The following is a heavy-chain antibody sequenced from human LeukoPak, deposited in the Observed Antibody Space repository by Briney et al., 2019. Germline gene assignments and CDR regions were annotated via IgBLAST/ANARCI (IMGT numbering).Heavy chain of an antibody. V-gene: IGHV1-8*02. J-gene: IGHJ4*02. CDR2: MNPNSGNT. CDR3: ARAVGGSQLLLYYFDY. D-gene: IGHD2-15*01. CDR1: GYTFTSYG. Sequence: GASVKVSCKASGYTFTSYGISWVRQATGQGLEWMGWMNPNSGNTGYAQKFQGRVTMTRNTSISTAYMELSSLRSEDTAVYYCARAVGGSQLLLYYFDYWGQGTLVTVSS.